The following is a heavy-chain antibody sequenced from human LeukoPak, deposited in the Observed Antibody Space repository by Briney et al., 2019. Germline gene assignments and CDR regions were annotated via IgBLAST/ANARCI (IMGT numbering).Heavy chain of an antibody. CDR1: GFTFSSYA. V-gene: IGHV3-30*04. J-gene: IGHJ4*02. Sequence: GGSLRLSCAASGFTFSSYATHWVRQAPGKGLEWVAAISYDGSNKYYADSVKGRFTISRDNSKNTLYLQMNSLRAEDTAVYYCARGYCTNGVCYEMGDYWGQGTLVTVSS. CDR2: ISYDGSNK. CDR3: ARGYCTNGVCYEMGDY. D-gene: IGHD2-8*01.